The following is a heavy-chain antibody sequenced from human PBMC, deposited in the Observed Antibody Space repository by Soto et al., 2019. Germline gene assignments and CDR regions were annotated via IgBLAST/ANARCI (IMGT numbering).Heavy chain of an antibody. D-gene: IGHD3-16*01. CDR3: TAHLGEFIPLDY. V-gene: IGHV3-15*01. CDR1: GFSFSNAW. CDR2: TKSRADGGTT. Sequence: EVQLVESGGGFVKPGGSLGVSWAVSGFSFSNAWMSWVRQVPGKGLEWVGRTKSRADGGTTADTAPGKGRFTMSRDDSKNTVFLQMNSLKTEDTAVYYCTAHLGEFIPLDYWGQGTLVTVSS. J-gene: IGHJ4*02.